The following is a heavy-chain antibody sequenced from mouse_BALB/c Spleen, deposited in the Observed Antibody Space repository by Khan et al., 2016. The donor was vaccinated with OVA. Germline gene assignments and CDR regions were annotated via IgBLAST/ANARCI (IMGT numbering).Heavy chain of an antibody. V-gene: IGHV3-2*02. CDR1: GYSITSGYG. Sequence: VQLQESGPGLVNPSQSLSLTCTVTGYSITSGYGWNWIRQFPGNKLEWMGYISYSGSTNYNPSLKSRISITRDTSKNQFFLQLNSVTTEDTATYYCARTARIKYWGQGTTLTVSS. D-gene: IGHD1-2*01. J-gene: IGHJ2*01. CDR3: ARTARIKY. CDR2: ISYSGST.